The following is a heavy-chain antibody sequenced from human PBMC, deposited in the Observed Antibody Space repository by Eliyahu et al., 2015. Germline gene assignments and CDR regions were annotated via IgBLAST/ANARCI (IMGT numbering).Heavy chain of an antibody. CDR2: ISENGVST. V-gene: IGHV3-23*01. Sequence: EVQLLESGGGLVQPGGSLRLPCAASGFMFSNAFMSWVRQAPGKGLEWVSTISENGVSTFYADSVRGRFTISRDNSKNTLFLQINSLRAEDTAAYYCAHKTGMDYWGQGTLVTVSS. CDR3: AHKTGMDY. CDR1: GFMFSNAF. J-gene: IGHJ4*02.